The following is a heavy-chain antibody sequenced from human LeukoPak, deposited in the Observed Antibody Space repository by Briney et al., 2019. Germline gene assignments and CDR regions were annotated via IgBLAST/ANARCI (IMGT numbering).Heavy chain of an antibody. Sequence: GGSLRLSCTASGFTFSSYWMSWVRQAPGKGLEWVANIKKDGSEKYYVDSVKGRFTISRDNAKKSLYLQMNSLRAEDTAVYYCARHLSGITGYTYGRGIDYWGQGTLLTVSS. CDR2: IKKDGSEK. CDR3: ARHLSGITGYTYGRGIDY. J-gene: IGHJ4*02. CDR1: GFTFSSYW. D-gene: IGHD5-18*01. V-gene: IGHV3-7*01.